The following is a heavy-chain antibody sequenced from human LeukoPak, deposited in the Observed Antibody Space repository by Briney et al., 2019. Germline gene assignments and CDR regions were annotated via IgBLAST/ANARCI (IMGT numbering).Heavy chain of an antibody. D-gene: IGHD5-18*01. J-gene: IGHJ4*02. V-gene: IGHV3-7*01. CDR3: ARANGQLWTTPDY. CDR2: IKEDGSEK. Sequence: GGSLRLSCATSGFTFISYTMNWVRQAPGKGLEWVANIKEDGSEKNYADSVKGRFTISRDNSKNTLYLQMNSLRPENTAVYFCARANGQLWTTPDYWGQGTLVTISS. CDR1: GFTFISYT.